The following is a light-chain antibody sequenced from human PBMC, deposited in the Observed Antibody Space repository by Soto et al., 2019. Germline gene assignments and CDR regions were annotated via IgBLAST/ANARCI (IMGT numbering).Light chain of an antibody. CDR2: GSS. Sequence: EIVLTQSPGTLSLSPGERATLSCRASQSVSSSYLAWYQQKPGQAPRLLIYGSSSRATGIADRFSGSGSGTDVTFTISRLEPEDCAVYYCQQYGSSPWTFGRGTQGEMK. CDR3: QQYGSSPWT. V-gene: IGKV3-20*01. J-gene: IGKJ1*01. CDR1: QSVSSSY.